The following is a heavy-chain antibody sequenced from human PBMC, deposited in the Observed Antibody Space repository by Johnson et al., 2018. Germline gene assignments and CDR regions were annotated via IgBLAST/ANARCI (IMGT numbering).Heavy chain of an antibody. CDR2: ISGSGGST. D-gene: IGHD6-6*01. Sequence: VQLVQSGGGLVQPGGSLRLSCAASGFTFSSYAMSWVRQAPGKGLEWVSAISGSGGSTYYADSVKGRFTISRDNSKNTVYLQMNSLKTEDTAVYYCTGVLHAGDGRLSFDIWGQGTMVTVSS. J-gene: IGHJ3*02. CDR1: GFTFSSYA. V-gene: IGHV3-23*04. CDR3: TGVLHAGDGRLSFDI.